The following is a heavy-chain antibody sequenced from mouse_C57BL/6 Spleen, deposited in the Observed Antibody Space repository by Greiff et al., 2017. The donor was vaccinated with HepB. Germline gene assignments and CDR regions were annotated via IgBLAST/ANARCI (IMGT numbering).Heavy chain of an antibody. D-gene: IGHD4-1*01. CDR1: GFSFNTYA. CDR2: IRSKSNNYAT. V-gene: IGHV10-1*01. J-gene: IGHJ2*01. CDR3: VRGWDCDY. Sequence: EVKLVDSGGGLVQPQGSLKLSCAASGFSFNTYAMNWVRQAPGKGLEWVARIRSKSNNYATYYADSVKDRFTISRDDSESMLYLQMNNLKTEDTAMYYCVRGWDCDYWGQGTTLTVSS.